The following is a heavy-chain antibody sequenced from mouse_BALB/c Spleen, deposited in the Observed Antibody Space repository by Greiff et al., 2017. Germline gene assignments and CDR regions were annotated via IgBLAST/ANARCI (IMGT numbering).Heavy chain of an antibody. V-gene: IGHV5-6-5*01. CDR3: ARVPSMVTSLDY. D-gene: IGHD2-9*01. Sequence: EVNVVESGGGLVKPGGSLKLSCAASGFTFSSYAMSWVRQTPEKRLEWVASISSGGSTYYPDSVKGRFTISRDNARNILYLQMSSLRSEDTAMYYCARVPSMVTSLDYWGQGTTLTVSS. J-gene: IGHJ2*01. CDR1: GFTFSSYA. CDR2: ISSGGST.